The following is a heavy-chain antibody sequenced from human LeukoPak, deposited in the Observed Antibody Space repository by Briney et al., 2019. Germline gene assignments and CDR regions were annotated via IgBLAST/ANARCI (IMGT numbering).Heavy chain of an antibody. D-gene: IGHD1-26*01. CDR1: GFTLSSYA. V-gene: IGHV3-23*01. CDR2: ISGSGGST. Sequence: GGSLRLSCAASGFTLSSYAMSWVRQAPGKGLEWVSAISGSGGSTYYADSVKGRFTISRDNSKNTLYLQMNSLRAEDTAVYYCAKSKIPMGDYYYYGMDVWGQGTTVTVSS. J-gene: IGHJ6*02. CDR3: AKSKIPMGDYYYYGMDV.